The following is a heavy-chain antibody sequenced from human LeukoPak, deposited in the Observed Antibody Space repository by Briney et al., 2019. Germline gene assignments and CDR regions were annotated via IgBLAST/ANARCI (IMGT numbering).Heavy chain of an antibody. Sequence: SETLSLTCTVSGGSISSYYWSWIRQPPGKGLEWIGYIYTSGSTNYNPPLKSRVTISVDTSKNQFSLKLSSVTAADTAMYYCARDNIVVVPAARSHWFDPWGQGTLVTVSS. V-gene: IGHV4-4*09. CDR3: ARDNIVVVPAARSHWFDP. J-gene: IGHJ5*02. D-gene: IGHD2-2*01. CDR1: GGSISSYY. CDR2: IYTSGST.